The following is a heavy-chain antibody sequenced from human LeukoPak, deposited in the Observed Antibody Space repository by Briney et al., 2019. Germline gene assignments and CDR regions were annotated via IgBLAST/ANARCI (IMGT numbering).Heavy chain of an antibody. V-gene: IGHV4-39*07. CDR3: ARAQIGYDYVWGSNDY. CDR1: GGSISSSSYY. Sequence: PSETLSLTCTVSGGSISSSSYYWGWIRQPPGKGLEWIGSIYYSGSTYYNPSLKSRVTISVDTSKNQFSLKLSSVTAADTAVYYCARAQIGYDYVWGSNDYWGQGTLVTVSS. D-gene: IGHD3-16*01. J-gene: IGHJ4*02. CDR2: IYYSGST.